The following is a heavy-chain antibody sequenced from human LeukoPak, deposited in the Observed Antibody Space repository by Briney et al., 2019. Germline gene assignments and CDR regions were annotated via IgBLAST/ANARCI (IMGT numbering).Heavy chain of an antibody. Sequence: PGGSLRLSCEASGFIFSSFEMNWVRQAPGKGPEWVSNISSSGSNINYADSVKGRFTISRDNAKNSLYLQMSSLRVEDTAVYYCARDLDYYQWSDSSRYFDLWGRGALVIVSS. D-gene: IGHD3-10*01. V-gene: IGHV3-48*03. CDR3: ARDLDYYQWSDSSRYFDL. CDR1: GFIFSSFE. CDR2: ISSSGSNI. J-gene: IGHJ2*01.